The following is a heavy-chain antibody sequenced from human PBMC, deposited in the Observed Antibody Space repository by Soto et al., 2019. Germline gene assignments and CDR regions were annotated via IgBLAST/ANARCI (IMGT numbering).Heavy chain of an antibody. V-gene: IGHV4-59*12. Sequence: SETLSLTCTVSGGSISSYYWSWIRQPPGKGLEWIGYIYYSGSTNYNPSLKSRVTISVDTSKNQFSLKLSSVTAADTAVYYCARGGFITRAIDYWGQGTLVTVSS. J-gene: IGHJ4*02. CDR3: ARGGFITRAIDY. CDR2: IYYSGST. CDR1: GGSISSYY. D-gene: IGHD3-22*01.